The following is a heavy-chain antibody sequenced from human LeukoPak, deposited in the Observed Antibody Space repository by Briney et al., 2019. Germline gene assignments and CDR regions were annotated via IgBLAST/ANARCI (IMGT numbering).Heavy chain of an antibody. CDR1: GGSISSSSYY. J-gene: IGHJ4*02. V-gene: IGHV4-39*01. Sequence: TSETLSLTCTVSGGSISSSSYYWGWIRQPPGKGLEWIGSIYYSGSTYYNPSLKSRVTVSVDTSKNQFSLKLSSVTAADTAVYYCARVSHSSGFDYWGQGTLVTVSS. D-gene: IGHD6-19*01. CDR3: ARVSHSSGFDY. CDR2: IYYSGST.